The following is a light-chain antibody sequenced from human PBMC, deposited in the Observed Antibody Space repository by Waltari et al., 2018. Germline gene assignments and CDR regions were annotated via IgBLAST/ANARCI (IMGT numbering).Light chain of an antibody. CDR2: DVT. CDR1: GSDVGRYNY. J-gene: IGLJ2*01. Sequence: QSALTQPRSVSGSLGQSVTISCTGAGSDVGRYNYVSWYQQLPGKAPTLMIYDVTTRPSRDTDRFSCSKSGNTASLTISGLQAYDEADYYCCSYAGTYTVILFGGGTRLTVL. V-gene: IGLV2-11*01. CDR3: CSYAGTYTVIL.